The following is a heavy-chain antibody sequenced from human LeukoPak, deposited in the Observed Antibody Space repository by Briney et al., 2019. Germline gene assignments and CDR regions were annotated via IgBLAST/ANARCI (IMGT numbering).Heavy chain of an antibody. Sequence: GGCLRLSCAASGFTVSSNYMSWVRQAPGKGLEWVSVIYSGGSTYYADSVKGRFTISRDNSKNTLYLQMNSLRAEDTAVYYCARDDIAAAGTDYWGQGTLVTVSS. J-gene: IGHJ4*02. D-gene: IGHD6-13*01. CDR2: IYSGGST. CDR3: ARDDIAAAGTDY. CDR1: GFTVSSNY. V-gene: IGHV3-53*01.